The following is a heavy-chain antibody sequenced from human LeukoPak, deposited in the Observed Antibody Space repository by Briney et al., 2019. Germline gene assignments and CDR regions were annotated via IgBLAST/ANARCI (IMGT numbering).Heavy chain of an antibody. CDR2: ITGSGGST. V-gene: IGHV3-23*01. CDR1: GFTFISYG. D-gene: IGHD5-18*01. Sequence: PGGSLRLSCAASGFTFISYGMSWVRQAPGKGLEWVSDITGSGGSTYYADSVKGRFTISRDNSKNTLYLQMNSLRAEDTAVYYCAKDRLAYSYAQPFDYWGQGTLVTVSS. CDR3: AKDRLAYSYAQPFDY. J-gene: IGHJ4*02.